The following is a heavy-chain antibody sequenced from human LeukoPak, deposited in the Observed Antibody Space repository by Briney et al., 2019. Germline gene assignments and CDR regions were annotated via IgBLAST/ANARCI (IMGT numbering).Heavy chain of an antibody. D-gene: IGHD3-22*01. J-gene: IGHJ4*02. Sequence: GGSLRLSCAASGFSVSSYGMNWVRQAPGKGLEWVSYISSSRSIIYYADSVKGRFTVSRDNAKNSLYLQMNSLGAEDTAVYYCARGRIVAGIRYWGQGTLVTVSS. CDR1: GFSVSSYG. CDR3: ARGRIVAGIRY. CDR2: ISSSRSII. V-gene: IGHV3-48*04.